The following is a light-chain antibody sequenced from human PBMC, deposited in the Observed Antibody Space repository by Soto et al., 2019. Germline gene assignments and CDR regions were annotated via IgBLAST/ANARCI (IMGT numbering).Light chain of an antibody. CDR2: AAS. J-gene: IGKJ2*01. Sequence: DIQMTQSPSSLSASVGDRVTITCRASQGISTYLIWYQQRQGKAPKLLMNAASNLVSGVPSRFSGSGSGTKFTLTISSLQPEDFATYYCQQSYRTPYTFGQGTKLETK. CDR3: QQSYRTPYT. CDR1: QGISTY. V-gene: IGKV1-39*01.